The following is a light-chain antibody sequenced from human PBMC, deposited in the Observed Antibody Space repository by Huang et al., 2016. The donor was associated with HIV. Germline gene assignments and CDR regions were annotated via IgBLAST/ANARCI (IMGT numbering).Light chain of an antibody. V-gene: IGKV3-11*01. Sequence: EIVLTQSPVTLSMSPGQRATLSCRASQNINTYLAWYQQKPGQAPRLLIYDAPNRATGIPARFSGSGSGTDFTLTISSLEPEDFVVYFCQQRSSWPLTFGGGTTIEIK. CDR3: QQRSSWPLT. CDR1: QNINTY. CDR2: DAP. J-gene: IGKJ4*01.